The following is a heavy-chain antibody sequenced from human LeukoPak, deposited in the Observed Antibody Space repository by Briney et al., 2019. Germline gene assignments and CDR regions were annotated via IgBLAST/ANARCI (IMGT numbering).Heavy chain of an antibody. CDR2: IRYDGSNK. Sequence: GGSLRLPCAASGFTFSSYGMHWVRQAPGKGLEWVAFIRYDGSNKYYADSVKGRFTVSRDKSKDTLFLQMNSLRVEDTAIYYCAKDGVETYGGVSFFDYWGQGTLVTVSS. D-gene: IGHD4-23*01. CDR1: GFTFSSYG. V-gene: IGHV3-30*02. J-gene: IGHJ4*02. CDR3: AKDGVETYGGVSFFDY.